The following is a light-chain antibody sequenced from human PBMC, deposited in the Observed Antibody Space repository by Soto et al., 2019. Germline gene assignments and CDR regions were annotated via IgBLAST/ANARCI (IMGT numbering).Light chain of an antibody. CDR3: SSYTSSSTLYV. CDR1: SSDVGGYNY. CDR2: EVS. V-gene: IGLV2-14*01. J-gene: IGLJ1*01. Sequence: QSVLTQPASVSGSPGQSITISCTGTSSDVGGYNYVSWYHQHPGKAPKLMIYEVSNRPSGVSSRFSGSKSGNTASLTISGLQAEDEADYYCSSYTSSSTLYVFGTGTKSPS.